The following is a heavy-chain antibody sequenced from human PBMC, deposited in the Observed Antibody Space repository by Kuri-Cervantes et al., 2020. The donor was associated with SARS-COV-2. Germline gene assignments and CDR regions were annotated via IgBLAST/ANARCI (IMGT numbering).Heavy chain of an antibody. J-gene: IGHJ4*02. V-gene: IGHV4-34*01. CDR1: GGSFNDYW. Sequence: SETLSLTCAVYGGSFNDYWWSWVRQPPGTGLEWIGDIKHSGSTNCNPSLKSRVTISVDTSKNQFSLKLTSVTAADTAVYYCARVGRAGPFDYWGQGTLVTVSS. D-gene: IGHD6-13*01. CDR2: IKHSGST. CDR3: ARVGRAGPFDY.